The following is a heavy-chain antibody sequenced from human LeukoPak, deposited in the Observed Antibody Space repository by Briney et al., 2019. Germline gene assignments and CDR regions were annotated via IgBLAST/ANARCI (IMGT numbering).Heavy chain of an antibody. CDR3: ARPGGYYYDSSGYYYRDY. CDR2: INHSGST. V-gene: IGHV4-34*01. J-gene: IGHJ4*02. CDR1: GGSFSGYF. D-gene: IGHD3-22*01. Sequence: PSETLSLTCAVYGGSFSGYFWSWIRQPPGKGLEWIGEINHSGSTNYNPSLKSRVTISVDTSKNQFSLKLSSVTAADTAVYYCARPGGYYYDSSGYYYRDYWGQGTLVTVSS.